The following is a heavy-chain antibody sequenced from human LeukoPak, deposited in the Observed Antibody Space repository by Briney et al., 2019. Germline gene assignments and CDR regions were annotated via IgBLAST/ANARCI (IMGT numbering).Heavy chain of an antibody. J-gene: IGHJ4*02. D-gene: IGHD3-3*01. V-gene: IGHV3-48*01. Sequence: GGSLRLSCAASGFTFSDYSMNWVRQAPGKGLEWVAYISSSGGAMYYADSVKGRFTISRDNAKNSLYLQVNSLRAEDTAVFYCARDQLAGFWSGYFDYWGQGALVTVSS. CDR1: GFTFSDYS. CDR2: ISSSGGAM. CDR3: ARDQLAGFWSGYFDY.